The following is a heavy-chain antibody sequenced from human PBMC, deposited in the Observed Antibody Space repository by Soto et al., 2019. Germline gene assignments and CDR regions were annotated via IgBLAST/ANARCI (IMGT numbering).Heavy chain of an antibody. J-gene: IGHJ3*02. V-gene: IGHV1-58*01. Sequence: GASVKVSCKASGFTFTSSAVQWVRQARGQRLEWIGWIVVGSGNTNYAQKFQERVTITRDMSTSIAYMELSSLRSEDTAVYYCATNSNGGPDAFDIWGQGTMVTVSS. CDR2: IVVGSGNT. CDR3: ATNSNGGPDAFDI. D-gene: IGHD2-8*01. CDR1: GFTFTSSA.